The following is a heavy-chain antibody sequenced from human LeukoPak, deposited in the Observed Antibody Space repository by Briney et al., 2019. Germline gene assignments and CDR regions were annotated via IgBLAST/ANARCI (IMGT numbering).Heavy chain of an antibody. V-gene: IGHV4-4*02. CDR1: GGAISSSNW. J-gene: IGHJ4*02. CDR2: IYHSGTT. D-gene: IGHD3-10*01. Sequence: PSETLSLTCAVSGGAISSSNWWSWVRQPPGKGLEWIGEIYHSGTTNYNPSFKSRVTISVDKSKNQFSLKLSSVTAADTAVYYCARDLDGSGTSSFWGQGTLVTVSS. CDR3: ARDLDGSGTSSF.